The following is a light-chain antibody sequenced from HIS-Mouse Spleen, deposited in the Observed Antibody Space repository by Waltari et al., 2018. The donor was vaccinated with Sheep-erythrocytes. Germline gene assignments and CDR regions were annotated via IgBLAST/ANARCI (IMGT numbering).Light chain of an antibody. J-gene: IGLJ2*01. V-gene: IGLV2-14*01. CDR3: SSYTSSSTPVV. Sequence: QSALTQPASVSGSPGQSITISCTGTSRDVGCYNYVSWYQQHQGKAPKPMIYEVSNRPSGVSNRFSGSKSGNTASLTISGLQAEDEADYYCSSYTSSSTPVVFGGGTKLTVL. CDR2: EVS. CDR1: SRDVGCYNY.